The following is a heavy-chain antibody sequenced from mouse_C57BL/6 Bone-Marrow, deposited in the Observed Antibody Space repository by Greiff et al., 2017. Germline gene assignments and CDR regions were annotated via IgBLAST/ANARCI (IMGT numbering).Heavy chain of an antibody. V-gene: IGHV1-69*01. D-gene: IGHD3-1*01. J-gene: IGHJ3*01. CDR2: IDPSDSYT. CDR3: ARSGYFLGFAY. CDR1: GYTFTSYW. Sequence: VKLQQPGAELVMPGASVKLSCKASGYTFTSYWMHWVKQRPGQGLEWIGEIDPSDSYTNYNQKFKGKSTLTVDKSSSTAYMQLSSLTSEDSAVYYCARSGYFLGFAYWGQGTLVTVSA.